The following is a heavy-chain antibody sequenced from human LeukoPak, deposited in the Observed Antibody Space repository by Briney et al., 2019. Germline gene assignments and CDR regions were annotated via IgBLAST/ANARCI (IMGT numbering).Heavy chain of an antibody. Sequence: GGSLRLSCAASGFTFSSYSMSWVRQAPGKGLEWVSAISGSGGGTYYADSVKGRFTISRDNSKNTLYLQMNSLRAEDTAVYYCAKRIVGATGYYAFDIWGQGTMVTVSS. J-gene: IGHJ3*02. CDR2: ISGSGGGT. D-gene: IGHD1-26*01. CDR1: GFTFSSYS. CDR3: AKRIVGATGYYAFDI. V-gene: IGHV3-23*01.